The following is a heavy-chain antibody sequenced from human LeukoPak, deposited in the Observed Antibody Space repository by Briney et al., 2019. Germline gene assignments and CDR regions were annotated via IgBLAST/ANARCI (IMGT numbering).Heavy chain of an antibody. V-gene: IGHV4-39*07. CDR3: ARGTPGGYDFWSGLGDFDY. CDR1: GGSISSSSYY. Sequence: SETLSLTCTVSGGSISSSSYYWGWIRQPPGKGLEWIGSIYYSGSTYYNPSLKSRVTISVDTSKNQFSLKLSSVTAADTAVYYCARGTPGGYDFWSGLGDFDYWGQGTLVTVSS. D-gene: IGHD3-3*01. J-gene: IGHJ4*02. CDR2: IYYSGST.